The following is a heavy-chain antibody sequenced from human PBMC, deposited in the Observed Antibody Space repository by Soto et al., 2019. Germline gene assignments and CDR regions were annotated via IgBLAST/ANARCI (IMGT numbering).Heavy chain of an antibody. Sequence: ASVKVSCKASGYTFTGYYMHWVRQAPGQGLEWMGWINPNSGGTIYAQNFQGRVTMTRDTSISTAYMELSRLRSDDTAVYYCARAGGYSGLDDYYYYGMDVWGQGTTVTVSS. CDR2: INPNSGGT. J-gene: IGHJ6*02. CDR3: ARAGGYSGLDDYYYYGMDV. D-gene: IGHD5-12*01. V-gene: IGHV1-2*02. CDR1: GYTFTGYY.